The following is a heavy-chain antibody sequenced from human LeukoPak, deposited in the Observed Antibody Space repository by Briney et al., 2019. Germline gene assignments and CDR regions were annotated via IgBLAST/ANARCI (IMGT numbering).Heavy chain of an antibody. D-gene: IGHD7-27*01. Sequence: PGGSLRLSCPASGFTFGSYWMTWVRQAPGQGLECVANIKTDGSEKYYLDSVKGRFTISRDNAKNSLYLQMNRLRAEDTAVYYCTTDLNWEGYWGQGTLVTVSS. CDR3: TTDLNWEGY. J-gene: IGHJ4*02. V-gene: IGHV3-7*04. CDR2: IKTDGSEK. CDR1: GFTFGSYW.